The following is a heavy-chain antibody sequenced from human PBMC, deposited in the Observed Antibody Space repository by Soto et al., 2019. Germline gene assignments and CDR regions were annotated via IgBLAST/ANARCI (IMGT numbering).Heavy chain of an antibody. J-gene: IGHJ4*02. CDR3: AKPSRRITVAGLYFDY. CDR1: GFTFSSYA. D-gene: IGHD6-19*01. V-gene: IGHV3-30*18. Sequence: GGSLRLSCAASGFTFSSYAIHWVRQAPGKGLEWVAVISYDGNNKYYAESVKGRFAISRDNSKNTVYLQMNSLRAEDTAVYYCAKPSRRITVAGLYFDYWGQGTLVTVSS. CDR2: ISYDGNNK.